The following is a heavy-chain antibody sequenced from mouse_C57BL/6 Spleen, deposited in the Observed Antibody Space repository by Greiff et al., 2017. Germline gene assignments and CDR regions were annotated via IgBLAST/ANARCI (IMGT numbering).Heavy chain of an antibody. V-gene: IGHV1-4*01. J-gene: IGHJ4*01. CDR1: GYTFTSYT. CDR3: ARGGSSSAMDY. Sequence: QVQLQQSGAELARPGASVKMSCKASGYTFTSYTMHWVKPRPGKGLEWIGYINPSSGYTKYNQKFKDKATLTADKSSSTAYMQLSSLTSEDSAVYYCARGGSSSAMDYWGQGTSVTVSS. CDR2: INPSSGYT. D-gene: IGHD1-1*01.